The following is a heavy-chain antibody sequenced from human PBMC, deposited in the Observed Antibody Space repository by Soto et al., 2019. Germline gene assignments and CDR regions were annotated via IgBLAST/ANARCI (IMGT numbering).Heavy chain of an antibody. CDR1: GFTFSSYT. CDR3: AKFQGEFYYSDS. J-gene: IGHJ4*02. V-gene: IGHV3-30*18. CDR2: ISYDGSNK. Sequence: QVQLVESGGGVVQPGTSLRLSCAASGFTFSSYTMHWVRQAPGKGLEWVAVISYDGSNKYYSDSVEGRFTISRDNSNNTLFLHMDSLRTEDTAIYHCAKFQGEFYYSDSWGRGALVTVSS. D-gene: IGHD2-21*01.